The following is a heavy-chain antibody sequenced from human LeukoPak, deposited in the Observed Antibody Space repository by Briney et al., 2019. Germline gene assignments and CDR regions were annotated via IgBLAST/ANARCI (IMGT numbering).Heavy chain of an antibody. D-gene: IGHD3-22*01. V-gene: IGHV3-66*04. CDR3: ARLGTDYDNTAYYYEPEFFQR. Sequence: GGSLRLSCAASGFTVSSNYMSWVRQAPGKGLEWVSIIYSGGSTYCADSVKGRFTISRDNSKNTLYLQMNSLRAEDTAVYYCARLGTDYDNTAYYYEPEFFQRWGPGTLVIVSS. J-gene: IGHJ1*01. CDR1: GFTVSSNY. CDR2: IYSGGST.